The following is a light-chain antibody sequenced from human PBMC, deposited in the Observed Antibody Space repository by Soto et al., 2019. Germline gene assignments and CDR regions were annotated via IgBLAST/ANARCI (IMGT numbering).Light chain of an antibody. V-gene: IGLV2-14*03. J-gene: IGLJ1*01. Sequence: QSALTQSASVSGSPGQSITISCTGTSSDVGGYNYVSWYQQHPGKAPKLMIYEVSNRPSGVSNRCSGSKSGNTASLTISGLQAEDEADYYCTSYTTDSTRVFGTGTKLTVL. CDR1: SSDVGGYNY. CDR3: TSYTTDSTRV. CDR2: EVS.